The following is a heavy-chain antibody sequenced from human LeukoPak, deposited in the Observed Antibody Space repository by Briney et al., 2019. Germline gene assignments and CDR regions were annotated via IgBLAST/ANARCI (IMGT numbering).Heavy chain of an antibody. CDR1: GGSISSYY. CDR2: IYYSGST. J-gene: IGHJ6*02. CDR3: ARDSAGNYYYGMDV. V-gene: IGHV4-59*01. Sequence: SETLSLTCTVSGGSISSYYWSWIRQPPGKGLEWIGYIYYSGSTNYNPSLKSRVTISVDTSKNQFSLKLSSVTAADTAVYYCARDSAGNYYYGMDVWGQGTTVTVSS.